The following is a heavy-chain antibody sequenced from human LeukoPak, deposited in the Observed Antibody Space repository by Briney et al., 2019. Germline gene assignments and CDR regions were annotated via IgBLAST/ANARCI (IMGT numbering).Heavy chain of an antibody. CDR1: GYSISSGYY. Sequence: SETLSLTCTVSGYSISSGYYWGWIRQPPGKGLEWIGSVYHSGSSYYNPSLKSGVTISLDTSRNQFSLKLSSVTAADTAMYYCTSNLYSGSYYYAYWGQGTLVTVSS. CDR2: VYHSGSS. V-gene: IGHV4-38-2*02. J-gene: IGHJ4*02. D-gene: IGHD1-26*01. CDR3: TSNLYSGSYYYAY.